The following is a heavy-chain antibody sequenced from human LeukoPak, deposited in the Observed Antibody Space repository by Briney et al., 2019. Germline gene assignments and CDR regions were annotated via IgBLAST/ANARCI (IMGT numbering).Heavy chain of an antibody. CDR2: INVRKGNT. CDR3: ARRGPNLYDY. J-gene: IGHJ4*01. V-gene: IGHV1-18*01. CDR1: GHTFKSDG. D-gene: IGHD3-10*01. Sequence: ASVKVSCKPSGHTFKSDGVTWVRQAPREGLEWLGWINVRKGNTDYAQKFQDRLIMTTDTSASIAYMELRSLRFDDTAVYYCARRGPNLYDYWGHGTLVTVSS.